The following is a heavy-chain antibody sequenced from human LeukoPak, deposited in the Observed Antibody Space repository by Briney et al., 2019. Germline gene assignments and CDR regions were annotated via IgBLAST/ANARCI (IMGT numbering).Heavy chain of an antibody. V-gene: IGHV3-11*01. J-gene: IGHJ4*02. CDR3: AKEPYTGSQLLGD. Sequence: GGSLRLSCAASGFTFSDYYMSWIRQAPGKGLEWVSYISSSGSTIYYADSVKGRFTISRDNAKNSLYLQMNSLRAEDTAVYYCAKEPYTGSQLLGDWGQGTLVTVSS. CDR1: GFTFSDYY. D-gene: IGHD1-26*01. CDR2: ISSSGSTI.